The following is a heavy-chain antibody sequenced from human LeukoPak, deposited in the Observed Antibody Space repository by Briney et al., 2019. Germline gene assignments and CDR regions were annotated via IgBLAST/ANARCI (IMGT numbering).Heavy chain of an antibody. CDR2: IRFDDSDK. CDR1: GIRFSTCS. Sequence: PGGSLRLSCAVSGIRFSTCSMHWVRQAPDKRLEWVAFIRFDDSDKYYADSVKGRFSISRDNSKNTVYLQMNTLTAADTAIYFCAKEDKGSRGLIASWGQGTLVTVSS. D-gene: IGHD3-10*01. J-gene: IGHJ4*02. V-gene: IGHV3-30*02. CDR3: AKEDKGSRGLIAS.